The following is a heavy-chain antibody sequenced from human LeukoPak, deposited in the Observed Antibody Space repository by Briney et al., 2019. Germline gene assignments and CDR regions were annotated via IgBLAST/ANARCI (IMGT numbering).Heavy chain of an antibody. V-gene: IGHV1-69*06. CDR3: ARGGYFDWFVRVPEENYGMDV. CDR1: GGTFSSYA. J-gene: IGHJ6*02. CDR2: IIPIFGTA. Sequence: SVKVSCKASGGTFSSYAISWVRQAPGQGLEWMGGIIPIFGTANYAQKFQGRVTITADKSTSTAYMELSSLRSEGTAVYYCARGGYFDWFVRVPEENYGMDVWGQGTTVTVSS. D-gene: IGHD3-9*01.